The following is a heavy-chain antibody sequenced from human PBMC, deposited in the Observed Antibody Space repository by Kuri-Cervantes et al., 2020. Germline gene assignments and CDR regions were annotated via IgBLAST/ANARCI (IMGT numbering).Heavy chain of an antibody. V-gene: IGHV3-21*01. J-gene: IGHJ4*02. CDR3: ARDLGSVGGTLGFDY. CDR1: GFTFSSYS. Sequence: GESLKISCAASGFTFSSYSMNWVRQAPGEGLEWVSSISSSSSYIYYADSVKGRFTISRDNSKNTLYLHMHSLKSDDTAMHYCARDLGSVGGTLGFDYWGQGTLVTVSS. D-gene: IGHD6-19*01. CDR2: ISSSSSYI.